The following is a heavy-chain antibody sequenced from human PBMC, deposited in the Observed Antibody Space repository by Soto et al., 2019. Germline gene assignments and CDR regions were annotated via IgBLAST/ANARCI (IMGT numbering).Heavy chain of an antibody. CDR2: INHSGST. D-gene: IGHD3-3*01. J-gene: IGHJ5*02. CDR3: ARGQRFYNWFDP. V-gene: IGHV4-34*01. CDR1: GGSFSGYY. Sequence: QVQLQQWGAGLLKPSETLSLTCAVYGGSFSGYYWSWIRQPPGKGLEWVGEINHSGSTNNNPSLKSRVTVSVDTSKNQFSLKLSSVTAADTAVYYCARGQRFYNWFDPWGQGTLVTVSS.